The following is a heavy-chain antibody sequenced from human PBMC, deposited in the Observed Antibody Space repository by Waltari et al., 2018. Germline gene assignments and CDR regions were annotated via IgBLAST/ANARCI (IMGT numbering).Heavy chain of an antibody. V-gene: IGHV3-7*01. D-gene: IGHD3-22*01. CDR2: IKKDGSEE. CDR3: ARDQWFAFDI. CDR1: GFTLGSYW. Sequence: EVQLVASGGGLVQPGGSLRLSCAASGFTLGSYWMSWVRQAPGKGLEWVANIKKDGSEEYYVDSVRGRFTISRDNAKNSLYLQMNSLRPEDTAVYYCARDQWFAFDIWGQGTMVTVSS. J-gene: IGHJ3*02.